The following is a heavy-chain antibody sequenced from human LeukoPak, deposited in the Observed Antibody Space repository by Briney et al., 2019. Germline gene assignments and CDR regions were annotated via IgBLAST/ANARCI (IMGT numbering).Heavy chain of an antibody. Sequence: SETLSLTCTVSGGSIGSSSYYWGWIRQPPGKGLEWIGSIYYSGSTYYNPSLKSRVTISVDTSKNQFSLKLSSVTAADTAVYYCARENNHYYHGWGQGTLVTVSS. CDR2: IYYSGST. CDR1: GGSIGSSSYY. J-gene: IGHJ4*02. CDR3: ARENNHYYHG. D-gene: IGHD1-14*01. V-gene: IGHV4-39*02.